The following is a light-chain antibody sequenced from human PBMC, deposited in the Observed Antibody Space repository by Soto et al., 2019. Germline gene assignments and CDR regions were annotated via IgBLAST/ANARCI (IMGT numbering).Light chain of an antibody. Sequence: EIVMTQSPATLSVSPGERATLSCRASQSIGFNLAWYQQKPGQAPRLLIYTTSTRATATRATGIPARFSGSGSGTEFTLTISSLQSEDFAVYYCQQYSNWPLTFGGGTKVDIK. CDR3: QQYSNWPLT. CDR2: TTSTRATA. V-gene: IGKV3-15*01. J-gene: IGKJ4*01. CDR1: QSIGFN.